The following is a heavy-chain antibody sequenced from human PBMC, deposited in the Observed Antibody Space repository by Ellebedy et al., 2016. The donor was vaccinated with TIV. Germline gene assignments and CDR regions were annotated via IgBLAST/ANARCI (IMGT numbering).Heavy chain of an antibody. CDR1: GYTFTSYW. CDR2: FYVGDSDT. V-gene: IGHV5-51*01. D-gene: IGHD4-11*01. CDR3: ARLQMTNYFDY. J-gene: IGHJ4*02. Sequence: GESLKISCKGSGYTFTSYWIGWVRQMPGKGLEWMGIFYVGDSDTTYSPSFQGQVTISADKSISTAYLQWSSLKASDTAMYYCARLQMTNYFDYWGQGTLVTVSS.